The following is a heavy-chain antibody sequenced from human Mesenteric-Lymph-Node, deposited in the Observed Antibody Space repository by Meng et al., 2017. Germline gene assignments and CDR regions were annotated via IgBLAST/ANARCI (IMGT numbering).Heavy chain of an antibody. CDR3: AKALVTYDYESSGYSAYYFDY. V-gene: IGHV3-23*01. CDR2: ISSIGVAT. J-gene: IGHJ4*02. CDR1: GFTFSYYA. Sequence: GESLKISCAASGFTFSYYAMTWVRQAPGKGLEWVSAISSIGVATYYADSVKGRFTISRDNSENTLYLQMNNMRAEDTAVYYCAKALVTYDYESSGYSAYYFDYWGQGTLVTVSS. D-gene: IGHD3-22*01.